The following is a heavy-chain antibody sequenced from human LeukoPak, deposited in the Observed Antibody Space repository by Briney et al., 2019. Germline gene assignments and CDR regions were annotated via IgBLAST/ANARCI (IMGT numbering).Heavy chain of an antibody. CDR1: GGSISSSNW. Sequence: SETLSLTCAVSGGSISSSNWWSWVRQPPGKGREWIGEIYHSGSTNYNPSLKSRVTISVDKSKNQFSLKLSSVTAADTAVYYCARDKREPRYAFDIWGQGTMVTVSS. CDR2: IYHSGST. J-gene: IGHJ3*02. D-gene: IGHD1-26*01. CDR3: ARDKREPRYAFDI. V-gene: IGHV4-4*02.